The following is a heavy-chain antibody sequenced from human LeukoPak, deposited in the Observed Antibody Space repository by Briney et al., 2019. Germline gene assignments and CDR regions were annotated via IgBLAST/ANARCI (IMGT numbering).Heavy chain of an antibody. D-gene: IGHD1-1*01. Sequence: GASVKVSCKASGYTFTSYDTNWVRQATGQGLEWMGWMNPNSGNTGYAQKFQGRVTITRNTSISTAYMELSRLRSDDTAVYYCARVASTTRRHDAFDIWGQGTMVTVSS. J-gene: IGHJ3*02. CDR2: MNPNSGNT. V-gene: IGHV1-8*03. CDR1: GYTFTSYD. CDR3: ARVASTTRRHDAFDI.